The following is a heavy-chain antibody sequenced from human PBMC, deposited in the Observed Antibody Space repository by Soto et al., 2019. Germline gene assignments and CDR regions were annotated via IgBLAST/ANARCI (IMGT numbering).Heavy chain of an antibody. CDR3: AADSSGYFDFDY. D-gene: IGHD3-22*01. Sequence: EVQLVESRGGLVQPGGSLRLSCAASGFPVSSNYMSWVRQAPGKGLEGVSVIYSGGSTYYADTVKGRFTIYRDNSKNKLYLQMNSLRAEDTAVYYCAADSSGYFDFDYWGQGTLVTVSS. CDR2: IYSGGST. V-gene: IGHV3-66*01. CDR1: GFPVSSNY. J-gene: IGHJ4*02.